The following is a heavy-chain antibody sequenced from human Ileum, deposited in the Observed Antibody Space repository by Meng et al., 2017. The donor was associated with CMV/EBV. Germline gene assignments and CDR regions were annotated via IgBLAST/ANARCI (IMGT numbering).Heavy chain of an antibody. J-gene: IGHJ6*02. V-gene: IGHV3-21*01. CDR2: ISSSSSYI. CDR3: ARGLPRQYCSSTSCQDYYYYYYGMDV. Sequence: GGSLRLSCAASGFTFSSYSMNWVRQAPGKGLEWVSSISSSSSYIYYADSVKGRFTISRDNAKNSLYLQMNSLRAEDTAVYYCARGLPRQYCSSTSCQDYYYYYYGMDVWGQGTTVTVSS. D-gene: IGHD2-2*01. CDR1: GFTFSSYS.